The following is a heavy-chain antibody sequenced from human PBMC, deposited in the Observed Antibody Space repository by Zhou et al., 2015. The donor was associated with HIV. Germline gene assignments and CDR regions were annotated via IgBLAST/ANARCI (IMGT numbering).Heavy chain of an antibody. CDR3: ARSEVWDCTGGVCSDY. J-gene: IGHJ4*02. D-gene: IGHD2-8*02. Sequence: QVQLVQSGAEVKKPGSSVKVSCKASGGTFSSYTISWVRQAPGQGLEWMGRIIPILGIANYAQKFQGRVTITADKSTSTAYMELSSLRSEDTAVYYCARSEVWDCTGGVCSDYWGQGTLVTVSS. CDR1: GGTFSSYT. V-gene: IGHV1-69*02. CDR2: IIPILGIA.